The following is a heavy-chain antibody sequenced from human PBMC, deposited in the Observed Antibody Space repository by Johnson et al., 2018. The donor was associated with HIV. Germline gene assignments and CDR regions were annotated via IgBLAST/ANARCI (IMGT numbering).Heavy chain of an antibody. Sequence: VQLVESGGGVVQPGRSLRLSCAASGFNFSSYPMHWVRQAPGKGLEWVAVISHDGSNEYCADSVKGRFTISRDNSKNTLYLQMNSLRAEDTAVYYCARHYYDSSGTHDAFDIWGQGTMVTVSS. CDR3: ARHYYDSSGTHDAFDI. CDR2: ISHDGSNE. V-gene: IGHV3-30*14. J-gene: IGHJ3*02. CDR1: GFNFSSYP. D-gene: IGHD3-22*01.